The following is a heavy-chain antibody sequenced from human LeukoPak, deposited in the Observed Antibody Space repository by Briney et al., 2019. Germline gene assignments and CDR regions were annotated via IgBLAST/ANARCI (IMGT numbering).Heavy chain of an antibody. D-gene: IGHD2-21*01. CDR2: IYYSGST. Sequence: PSQTLSLTCTVSGGSISSGGYYWSWIRQHPGKGLEWIGYIYYSGSTYYNPSLKSRVTISVDTSKNQFSLKLSSVTAADTAVYYCARPSIFSGYGMDVWGQGTTVTVSS. CDR1: GGSISSGGYY. CDR3: ARPSIFSGYGMDV. J-gene: IGHJ6*02. V-gene: IGHV4-31*03.